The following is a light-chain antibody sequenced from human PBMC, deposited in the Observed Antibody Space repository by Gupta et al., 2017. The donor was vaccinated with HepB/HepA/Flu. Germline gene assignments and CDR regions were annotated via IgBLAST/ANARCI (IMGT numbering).Light chain of an antibody. CDR2: RSN. CDR1: SSNIGTNF. CDR3: VAWDDTLVGWL. J-gene: IGLJ3*02. V-gene: IGLV1-47*01. Sequence: QSVLTPPTSVSGTPGQRVVISCSGSSSNIGTNFVYWYQHLPGAAPRPLIYRSNQRPSGVPERFSGSKSGTSASLAIGGLRSEDEADYYCVAWDDTLVGWLFGGETRLTVL.